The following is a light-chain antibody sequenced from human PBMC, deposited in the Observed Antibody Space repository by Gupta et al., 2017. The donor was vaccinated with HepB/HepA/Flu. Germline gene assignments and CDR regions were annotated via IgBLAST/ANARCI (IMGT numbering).Light chain of an antibody. CDR1: QSVGIN. V-gene: IGKV3-11*01. CDR2: DAS. Sequence: ETVLTQSPATLSLSAGERATLSCRASQSVGINLAWYQQKPGQAPRLLIYDASNRATGIPARFTGSGSGTDFTLTSSSLEPEDFAIYYYQQRSTRLFGGGTKVEIK. CDR3: QQRSTRL. J-gene: IGKJ4*01.